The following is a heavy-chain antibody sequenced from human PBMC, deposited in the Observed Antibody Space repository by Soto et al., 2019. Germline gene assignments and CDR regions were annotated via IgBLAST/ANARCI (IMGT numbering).Heavy chain of an antibody. D-gene: IGHD2-15*01. V-gene: IGHV1-8*01. Sequence: QVQLVQSGAEVKKPGASVKVSCKASGYTFTSYDINWVRQATGQGLEWMGWMNPNSGNTGYAQKFQGRVTMTRDTSINTAYMELSSLRSEETAVYYCGREVAGRSYQPIDCWGQGTLVTVSS. CDR1: GYTFTSYD. CDR2: MNPNSGNT. J-gene: IGHJ4*02. CDR3: GREVAGRSYQPIDC.